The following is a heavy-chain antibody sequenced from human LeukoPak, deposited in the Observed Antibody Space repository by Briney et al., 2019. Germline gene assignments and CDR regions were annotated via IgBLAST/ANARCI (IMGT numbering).Heavy chain of an antibody. CDR1: GFTFSSYE. J-gene: IGHJ4*02. CDR3: AREESASWY. Sequence: WGSLRLSCAASGFTFSSYEMNWVCQAPGKGLEWVSYISSSGSTIYYADSVKGRFTISRDNAKNSLYLQMNSLRAEDTAVYYCAREESASWYWGQGTLVTVSS. D-gene: IGHD3-10*01. V-gene: IGHV3-48*03. CDR2: ISSSGSTI.